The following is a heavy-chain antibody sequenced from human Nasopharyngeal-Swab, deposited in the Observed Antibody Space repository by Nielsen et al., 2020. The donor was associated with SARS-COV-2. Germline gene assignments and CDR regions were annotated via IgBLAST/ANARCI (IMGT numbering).Heavy chain of an antibody. CDR2: IRSKAYGGTT. D-gene: IGHD6-19*01. CDR3: TRETRIAVAGTLLYYYYSYMDV. CDR1: GFTFGDYA. J-gene: IGHJ6*03. Sequence: GGSLRLSCTASGFTFGDYAMSWVRQAPGKGLEWVGFIRSKAYGGTTEYAASVKGRFTISRDDSKSIAYLQMNSLKTEDTAVYYCTRETRIAVAGTLLYYYYSYMDVWGKGTTVTVSS. V-gene: IGHV3-49*04.